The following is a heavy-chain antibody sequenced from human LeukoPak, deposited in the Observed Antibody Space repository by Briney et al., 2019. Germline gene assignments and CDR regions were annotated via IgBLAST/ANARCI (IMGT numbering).Heavy chain of an antibody. J-gene: IGHJ4*02. D-gene: IGHD6-19*01. V-gene: IGHV3-33*08. CDR3: ARMGIAVAGFDY. Sequence: PGRSLRLSCAASGFTFSSYGMHWVRQAPGKGLEWVAVIWYDGSNKYYADSVKGRFTISRDNSKNTLYLQMNSLRAEDTAVYYCARMGIAVAGFDYWGQGTLVTVSS. CDR1: GFTFSSYG. CDR2: IWYDGSNK.